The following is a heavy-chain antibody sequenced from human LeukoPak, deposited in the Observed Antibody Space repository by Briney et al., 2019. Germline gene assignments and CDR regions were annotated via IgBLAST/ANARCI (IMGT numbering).Heavy chain of an antibody. V-gene: IGHV4-30-4*01. Sequence: PSQTLSLTCTVSGGSISSGDYYWSWIRQPPGKGLEWIGYIYYSGSTYYNPSLKSRVTILVDTSKNQFSLKLSSVTAADTAVYYCARAGKPWGWFDPWGQGTLVTVSS. CDR3: ARAGKPWGWFDP. D-gene: IGHD3-10*01. J-gene: IGHJ5*02. CDR1: GGSISSGDYY. CDR2: IYYSGST.